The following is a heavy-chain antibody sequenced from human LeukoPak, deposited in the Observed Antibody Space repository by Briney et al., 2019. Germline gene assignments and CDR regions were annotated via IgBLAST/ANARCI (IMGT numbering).Heavy chain of an antibody. CDR2: INHSGST. V-gene: IGHV4-34*01. D-gene: IGHD3-3*01. CDR3: ARESPRYDFWSGHGGIYYFDY. CDR1: GGSFSGYY. Sequence: SETLPLTCAVYGGSFSGYYWSWIRQPPGKGLEWIGEINHSGSTNYNPSLKSRVTISVDTSKNQFSLKLSSVTAADTAVYYCARESPRYDFWSGHGGIYYFDYWGQGTLVTVSS. J-gene: IGHJ4*02.